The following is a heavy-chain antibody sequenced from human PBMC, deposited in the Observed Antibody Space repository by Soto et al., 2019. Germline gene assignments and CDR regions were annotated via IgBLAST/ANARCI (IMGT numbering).Heavy chain of an antibody. Sequence: GGSLRLSCAGSEFTFSSYSMNWVRQAPGKGLEWVSSISSSTSYIKYADSVEGRFTISRDDAKNSLYLQMNSLRAEDTAVYYCARELYAFDIWGRGTMVTVSS. J-gene: IGHJ3*02. CDR2: ISSSTSYI. CDR3: ARELYAFDI. V-gene: IGHV3-21*01. CDR1: EFTFSSYS. D-gene: IGHD2-15*01.